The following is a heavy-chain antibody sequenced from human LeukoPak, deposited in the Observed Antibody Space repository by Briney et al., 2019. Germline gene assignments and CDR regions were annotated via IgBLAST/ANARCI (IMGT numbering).Heavy chain of an antibody. J-gene: IGHJ4*02. CDR1: GFTFSSYW. V-gene: IGHV3-7*01. CDR3: ARVGIVVVPAAKSFDY. D-gene: IGHD2-2*01. Sequence: PGGSLRLSCAASGFTFSSYWMSWVRQAPGKGLEWVANIKQDGSEKYYVDSVKGRFTISRDNAKNSLYLQMNSLRAEDTAVYYCARVGIVVVPAAKSFDYWGQGTLVTVSS. CDR2: IKQDGSEK.